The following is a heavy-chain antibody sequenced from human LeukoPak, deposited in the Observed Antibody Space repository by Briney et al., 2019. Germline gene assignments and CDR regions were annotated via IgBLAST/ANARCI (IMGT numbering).Heavy chain of an antibody. V-gene: IGHV3-23*01. CDR3: AKLTTVTDYYYYYMDV. CDR1: GFTFSSYA. CDR2: ISGSGGST. D-gene: IGHD4-11*01. Sequence: PGGSLRLSCAASGFTFSSYAMSWVRQAPGKGLEWVSAISGSGGSTYYADSVKGRFTIPRDNSKNTLYLQMNSLRAEDTAVYYCAKLTTVTDYYYYYMDVWGKGTTVTVSS. J-gene: IGHJ6*03.